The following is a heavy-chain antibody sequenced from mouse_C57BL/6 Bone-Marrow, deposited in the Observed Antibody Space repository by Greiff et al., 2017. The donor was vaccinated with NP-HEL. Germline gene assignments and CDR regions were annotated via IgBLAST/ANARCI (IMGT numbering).Heavy chain of an antibody. J-gene: IGHJ2*01. D-gene: IGHD2-3*01. CDR3: ARRGYDGYPLDY. CDR2: IYPRSGNT. CDR1: GYTFTSYG. V-gene: IGHV1-81*01. Sequence: QVQLKESGAELARPGASVKLSCKASGYTFTSYGISWVKQRTGQGLEWIGEIYPRSGNTYYNEKFKGKATLTADKSSSTAYMELRSLTSEDSAVYFCARRGYDGYPLDYWGQGTTLTVSS.